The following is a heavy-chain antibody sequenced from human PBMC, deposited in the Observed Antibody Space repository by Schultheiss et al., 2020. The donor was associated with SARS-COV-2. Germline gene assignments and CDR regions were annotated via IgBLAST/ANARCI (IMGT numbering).Heavy chain of an antibody. J-gene: IGHJ6*02. Sequence: SETLSLTCAVYGGSFSGYYWSWIRQPPGKGLEWIGEINHSGSTNYNPSLKSRVTISVDTSKNQFSLKLSSVTAADTAVYYCAKDRNPDYNFWSGYETGGMDVWGQGTTVTVSS. CDR1: GGSFSGYY. D-gene: IGHD3-3*01. CDR3: AKDRNPDYNFWSGYETGGMDV. CDR2: INHSGST. V-gene: IGHV4-34*01.